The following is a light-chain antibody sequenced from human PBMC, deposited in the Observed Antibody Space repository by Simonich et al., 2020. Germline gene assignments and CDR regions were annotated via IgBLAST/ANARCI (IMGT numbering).Light chain of an antibody. Sequence: DIQMPQSPSSLSASVGDRVPITCQASQDISNYLNWYQQKPGKAPKLLIYDASNLETGVPSRFSGSGSGTDFTFTISSLQPEDIATYYCQQYDNLPPLFTFGPGTKVDIK. CDR3: QQYDNLPPLFT. J-gene: IGKJ3*01. CDR1: QDISNY. CDR2: DAS. V-gene: IGKV1-33*01.